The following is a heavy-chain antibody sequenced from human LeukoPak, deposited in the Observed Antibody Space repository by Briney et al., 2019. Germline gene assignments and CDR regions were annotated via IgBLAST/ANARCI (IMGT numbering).Heavy chain of an antibody. V-gene: IGHV1-2*02. CDR2: INPNSDGT. Sequence: VASVTVSCKASGSTFTVYYMHWVWQAPGQGLGWMGWINPNSDGTNYTQKFQGRVTMTRDTSNSTTYLVLSRLSFDDTAVYCCARASSSWSLDFDYWGQGTLVTVSS. J-gene: IGHJ4*02. D-gene: IGHD6-13*01. CDR3: ARASSSWSLDFDY. CDR1: GSTFTVYY.